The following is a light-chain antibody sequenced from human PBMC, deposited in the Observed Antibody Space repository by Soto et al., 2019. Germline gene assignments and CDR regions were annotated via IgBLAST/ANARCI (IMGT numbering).Light chain of an antibody. CDR3: AAWDDSLSGPV. CDR2: RXX. V-gene: IGLV1-47*01. CDR1: SSNIGSNY. Sequence: QSVLTQPPSASGTPGQRVTISCSGSSSNIGSNYVYWYQQLPGTAPKLLIYRXXXXXXXXXXXXXXXKSGTSASLAISGLRSEDEADYYCAAWDDSLSGPVFGGGTQLTVL. J-gene: IGLJ7*01.